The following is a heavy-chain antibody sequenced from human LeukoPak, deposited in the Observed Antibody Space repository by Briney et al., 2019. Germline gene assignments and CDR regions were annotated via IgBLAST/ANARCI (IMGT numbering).Heavy chain of an antibody. J-gene: IGHJ4*02. V-gene: IGHV4-4*07. Sequence: SETLSLTCTVSGGSISRYYWSWIRQPAGKGLEWIGRIYTSGSTNYNPSLKSRVTMSVDTSKNQFSLKLSSVTAADTAVYYCASELWFGEPHLEYWGQGTLVTVSS. CDR2: IYTSGST. D-gene: IGHD3-10*01. CDR3: ASELWFGEPHLEY. CDR1: GGSISRYY.